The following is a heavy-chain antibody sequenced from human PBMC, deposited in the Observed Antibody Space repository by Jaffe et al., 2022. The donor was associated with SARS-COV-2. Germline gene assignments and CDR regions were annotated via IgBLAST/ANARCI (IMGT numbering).Heavy chain of an antibody. Sequence: EVQLLESGGGLVQPGGSLRLSCAASGFTFSSYAMSWVRQAPGKGLEWVSAISGSGGSTYYADSVKGRFTISRDNSKNTLYLQMNSLRAEDTAVYYCATPHGRQWELRDFPSSWGQGTLVTVSS. D-gene: IGHD1-26*01. CDR3: ATPHGRQWELRDFPSS. CDR1: GFTFSSYA. CDR2: ISGSGGST. J-gene: IGHJ4*02. V-gene: IGHV3-23*01.